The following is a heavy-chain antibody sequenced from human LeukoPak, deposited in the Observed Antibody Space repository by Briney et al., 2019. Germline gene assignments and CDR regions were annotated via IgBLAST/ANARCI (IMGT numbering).Heavy chain of an antibody. CDR3: ARGNYDDSSCYSFGTRFDY. Sequence: SETLSLTCTVAGGSISSSSYYWGWIRQPPGKGLEWIGSIYYSGSTYYNPSLKSRVTISADTSKNHFSLKLISVTAADTAVYYCARGNYDDSSCYSFGTRFDYWGQGTLVSVSS. CDR2: IYYSGST. D-gene: IGHD3-22*01. J-gene: IGHJ4*02. V-gene: IGHV4-39*07. CDR1: GGSISSSSYY.